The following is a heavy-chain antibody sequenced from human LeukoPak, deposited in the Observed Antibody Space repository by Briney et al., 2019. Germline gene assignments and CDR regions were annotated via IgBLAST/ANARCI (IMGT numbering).Heavy chain of an antibody. CDR2: IYYSGST. CDR3: ARGPPSPHYDFWSGYYFGVSWFDP. J-gene: IGHJ5*02. Sequence: SQTLSLTCTVSGGSISSYYWSWIRQPPGKGLEWIGYIYYSGSTNYNPSLKSRVTISVDTSKNQFSLKLSSVTAADTAVYYCARGPPSPHYDFWSGYYFGVSWFDPWGQGTLVTVSS. CDR1: GGSISSYY. D-gene: IGHD3-3*01. V-gene: IGHV4-59*01.